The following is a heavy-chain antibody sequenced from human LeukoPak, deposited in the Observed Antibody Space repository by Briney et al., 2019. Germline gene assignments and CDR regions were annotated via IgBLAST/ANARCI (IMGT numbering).Heavy chain of an antibody. CDR3: ARVPSMVRVFDY. V-gene: IGHV4-31*03. D-gene: IGHD3-10*01. J-gene: IGHJ4*02. Sequence: SETLSPTCTVSGGSISSGGYYWSWIRQHPGKGLEWIGYIYYSGSTYYNPSLKSRVTISVDTSKNQFSLKLSSVTAADTAVYYCARVPSMVRVFDYWGQGTLVTVSS. CDR1: GGSISSGGYY. CDR2: IYYSGST.